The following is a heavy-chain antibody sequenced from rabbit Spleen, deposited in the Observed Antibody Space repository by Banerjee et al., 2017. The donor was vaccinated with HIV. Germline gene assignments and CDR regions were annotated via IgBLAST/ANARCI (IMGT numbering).Heavy chain of an antibody. D-gene: IGHD3-3*01. CDR2: INMITSKS. Sequence: QSLEESGGDLVKPGASLTLTCKASGFPFSEKAVMCWVRQAPGKGLTWIACINMITSKSVYASWAKGRFIMSRTSSTKVTLQMTSLTAADTATYFCARDLVVAIGWNFNLWGQGTLVTVS. CDR1: GFPFSEKAV. V-gene: IGHV1S40*01. CDR3: ARDLVVAIGWNFNL. J-gene: IGHJ4*01.